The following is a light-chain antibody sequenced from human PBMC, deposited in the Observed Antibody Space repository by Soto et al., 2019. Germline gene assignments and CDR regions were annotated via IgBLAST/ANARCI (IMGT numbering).Light chain of an antibody. CDR1: LSVSRM. J-gene: IGKJ1*01. CDR2: GAS. Sequence: VGMAQSPATVSVSXGERAPLGRRSRLSVSRMLAWDQQTPGQGARVLXXGASTRGTGILARFIGSGSGKEFTLTISSLQSEDFAVYYCQQYNNWPPWTFGQGTKVDI. CDR3: QQYNNWPPWT. V-gene: IGKV3-15*01.